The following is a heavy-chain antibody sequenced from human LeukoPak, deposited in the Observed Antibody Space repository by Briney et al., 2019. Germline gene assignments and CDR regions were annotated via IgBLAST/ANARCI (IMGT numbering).Heavy chain of an antibody. CDR3: ARDGGYYYGSGSYSRWFDP. D-gene: IGHD3-10*01. V-gene: IGHV4-34*01. CDR2: INHSGST. Sequence: PSETLSLTCAVYGGSFSGYYWSWIRQPPGKGLEWIGEINHSGSTNYNPSLKSRVTISVDTSKNQFSLKLSSVTAADTAVYYCARDGGYYYGSGSYSRWFDPWGQGTLVTVSS. CDR1: GGSFSGYY. J-gene: IGHJ5*02.